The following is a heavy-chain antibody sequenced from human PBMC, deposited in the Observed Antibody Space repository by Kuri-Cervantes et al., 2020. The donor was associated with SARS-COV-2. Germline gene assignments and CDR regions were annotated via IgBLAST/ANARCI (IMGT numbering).Heavy chain of an antibody. CDR3: ARGGGYSNLGYYFDY. V-gene: IGHV4-39*07. D-gene: IGHD4-11*01. Sequence: SETLSLTCTVSGGSISSSSYYWCWIRQPPGKGLEWIGSIYYSWSTYYNPSLKSRVTISVDTSMNQFSLKLSSVTAADTAVYYCARGGGYSNLGYYFDYWGQGTLVTVSS. CDR2: IYYSWST. J-gene: IGHJ4*02. CDR1: GGSISSSSYY.